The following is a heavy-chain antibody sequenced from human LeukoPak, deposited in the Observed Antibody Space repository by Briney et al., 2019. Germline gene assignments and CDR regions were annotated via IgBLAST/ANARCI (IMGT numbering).Heavy chain of an antibody. J-gene: IGHJ4*02. Sequence: GGSLRLSCAASGFSFSTHGIHWVRQAPGKGLDWVSAISAGDDRTDYAHSVKGRFIISRDNSKNTLYLQMNSLRAEDTAVYYCAWPSTLRYCSGDTCYSHWGQGTLVTVSS. D-gene: IGHD2-15*01. CDR1: GFSFSTHG. V-gene: IGHV3-23*01. CDR2: ISAGDDRT. CDR3: AWPSTLRYCSGDTCYSH.